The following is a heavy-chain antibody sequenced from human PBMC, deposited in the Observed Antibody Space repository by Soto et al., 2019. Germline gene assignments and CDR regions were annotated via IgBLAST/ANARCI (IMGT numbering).Heavy chain of an antibody. J-gene: IGHJ4*02. CDR3: ARDTYYGSGSYADY. D-gene: IGHD3-10*01. CDR2: IYTSGST. Sequence: PSETLSLTCTVSCGSISSYYWSWIRQPAGKGLEWIGRIYTSGSTNYNPSLKSRVTMSVDTSKNQFSLKLSSVTAADTAVYYCARDTYYGSGSYADYWGQGTLVTVSS. CDR1: CGSISSYY. V-gene: IGHV4-4*07.